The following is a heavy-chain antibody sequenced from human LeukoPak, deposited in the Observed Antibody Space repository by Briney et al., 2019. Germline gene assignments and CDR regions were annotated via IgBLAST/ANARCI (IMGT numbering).Heavy chain of an antibody. Sequence: GASVKVSCKASGYTFTSYDISWVRQAPGQGLEWMGWISAHNVNTKYAQKLQGRVTMTTDSSTNTAYMELRSLRSDDTAVYYCARGAGRYCSSTSCYSNWFDPWGQGTLVTVSS. CDR2: ISAHNVNT. D-gene: IGHD2-2*01. CDR3: ARGAGRYCSSTSCYSNWFDP. CDR1: GYTFTSYD. J-gene: IGHJ5*02. V-gene: IGHV1-18*01.